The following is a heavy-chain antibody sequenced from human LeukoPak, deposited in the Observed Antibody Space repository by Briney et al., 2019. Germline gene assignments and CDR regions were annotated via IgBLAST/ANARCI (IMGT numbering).Heavy chain of an antibody. CDR3: VRAGSSSSYYYGMDV. V-gene: IGHV4-59*08. Sequence: SETLSLTCTVSGGSISSYYWSWIRQPPGKGLEWIGYIYYSGSTNYNPSLKSRVTISVDTSKNQFSLKLSSVTAADTAVYYCVRAGSSSSYYYGMDVWGQGTTVTVSS. CDR1: GGSISSYY. J-gene: IGHJ6*02. CDR2: IYYSGST. D-gene: IGHD6-6*01.